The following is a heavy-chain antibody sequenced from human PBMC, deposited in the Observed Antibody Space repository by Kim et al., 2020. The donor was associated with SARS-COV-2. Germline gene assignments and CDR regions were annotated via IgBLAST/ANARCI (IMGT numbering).Heavy chain of an antibody. V-gene: IGHV4-39*01. Sequence: SETLSLTCTVSGGSISSSSYYWGWIRQPPGKGLEWIGSIYYSGSTYYNPSLKSRVTISVDTSKNQFSLKLSSVTAADTAVYYCARQPREAAPPYYYGSGSVEDWGQGTLDTVSS. J-gene: IGHJ4*02. CDR2: IYYSGST. CDR1: GGSISSSSYY. CDR3: ARQPREAAPPYYYGSGSVED. D-gene: IGHD3-10*01.